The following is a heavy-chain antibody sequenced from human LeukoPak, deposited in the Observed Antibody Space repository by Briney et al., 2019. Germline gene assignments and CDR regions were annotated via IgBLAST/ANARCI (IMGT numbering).Heavy chain of an antibody. J-gene: IGHJ6*03. D-gene: IGHD3-3*01. CDR2: IYSRGST. CDR1: GGSISSYY. Sequence: PSETLSLTCTVSGGSISSYYWSWIRQPAGKGLEWIGRIYSRGSTNYNPSLQSRVTMSVDTSKNQISLKLNSVTAADTAVYYCARGPTYYDFWSGSEDYYYMDVWGKGTTVTVSS. V-gene: IGHV4-4*07. CDR3: ARGPTYYDFWSGSEDYYYMDV.